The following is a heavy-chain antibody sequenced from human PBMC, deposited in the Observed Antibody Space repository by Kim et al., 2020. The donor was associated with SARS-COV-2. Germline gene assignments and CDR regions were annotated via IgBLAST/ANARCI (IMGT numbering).Heavy chain of an antibody. Sequence: SRVTISVDTSKNQFSLKLSSVTAADTAVYYCARGTYYDFWSGYYSNWFDPWGQGTLVTVSS. V-gene: IGHV4-34*01. J-gene: IGHJ5*02. CDR3: ARGTYYDFWSGYYSNWFDP. D-gene: IGHD3-3*01.